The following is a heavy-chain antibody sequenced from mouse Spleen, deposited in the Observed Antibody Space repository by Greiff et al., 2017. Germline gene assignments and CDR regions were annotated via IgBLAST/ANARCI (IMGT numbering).Heavy chain of an antibody. CDR3: ARSRVPYFDY. Sequence: VQLQQSGAEVVKPGASVQLSCKASGYTFTSYWMHWVKQRPGQGLEWIGMIHPNRGSINYNEKFKSKATLTVDKSSSTAYMQLSSLTSEDSSVYYCARSRVPYFDYWGQGTTRTVSS. CDR2: IHPNRGSI. J-gene: IGHJ2*01. CDR1: GYTFTSYW. V-gene: IGHV1-64*01.